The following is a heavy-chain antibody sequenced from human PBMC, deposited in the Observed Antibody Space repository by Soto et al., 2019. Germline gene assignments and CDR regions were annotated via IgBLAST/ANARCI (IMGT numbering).Heavy chain of an antibody. CDR2: FDPEDGET. CDR3: ATLSRQLVTYYYYYMDV. J-gene: IGHJ6*03. V-gene: IGHV1-24*01. Sequence: GASVKVSCKVSGYTLTELSMHWVRQAPGKGLEWMGGFDPEDGETIYAQKFQGRVTMTEDTSTDTAYMELSSLRSEDTAVYYCATLSRQLVTYYYYYMDVWGKGTTVTVSS. CDR1: GYTLTELS. D-gene: IGHD6-13*01.